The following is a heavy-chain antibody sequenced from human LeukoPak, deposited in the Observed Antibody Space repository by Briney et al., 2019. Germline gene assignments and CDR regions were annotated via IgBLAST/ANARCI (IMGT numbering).Heavy chain of an antibody. J-gene: IGHJ5*02. Sequence: GGSLRLSCAASGFTFSSYAMHWVRQAPGKGLEWVSYISSSSTIYYADSVKGRFTISRDNAKNSLYLQMNSLRAEDTAVYYCARASSSRHSFDPWGQGTLVTVSS. CDR2: ISSSSTI. CDR1: GFTFSSYA. V-gene: IGHV3-48*01. CDR3: ARASSSRHSFDP. D-gene: IGHD6-13*01.